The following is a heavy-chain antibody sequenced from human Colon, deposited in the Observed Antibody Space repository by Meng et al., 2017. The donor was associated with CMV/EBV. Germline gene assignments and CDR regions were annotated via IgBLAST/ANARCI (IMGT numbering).Heavy chain of an antibody. J-gene: IGHJ5*02. CDR3: ARVGCAGGTCFSGWFDP. Sequence: GTFWNNGITWGRQAPGQGLEWMGGIIPVFGKTSYAQKFQGRVTVTTDEFTTTVFMELSSLRSEDTAVYYCARVGCAGGTCFSGWFDPWGQGTLVTAPQ. V-gene: IGHV1-69*05. CDR2: IIPVFGKT. CDR1: GTFWNNG. D-gene: IGHD2-8*02.